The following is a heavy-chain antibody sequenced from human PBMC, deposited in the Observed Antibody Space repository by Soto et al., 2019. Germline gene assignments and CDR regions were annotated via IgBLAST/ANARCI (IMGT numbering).Heavy chain of an antibody. CDR1: GGSISSGGYY. Sequence: QVQLQESGPGLVKPSQTLSLTCTVSGGSISSGGYYWSWIRQHPGKGLEWIGYIYYSGSTYYNPSLKSRVTISVDTSKNQFSLKLSSVTAADTAVYYCARGGVEPIVRGVHDYWGQGTLVTVSS. CDR2: IYYSGST. V-gene: IGHV4-31*03. CDR3: ARGGVEPIVRGVHDY. J-gene: IGHJ4*02. D-gene: IGHD3-10*01.